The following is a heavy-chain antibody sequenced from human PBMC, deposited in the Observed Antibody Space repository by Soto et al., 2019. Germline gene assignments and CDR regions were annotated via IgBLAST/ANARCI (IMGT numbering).Heavy chain of an antibody. CDR1: GFTFSSYG. CDR2: ISYDGSNK. CDR3: AKEGVPGRGSSSNWYFDL. D-gene: IGHD6-6*01. J-gene: IGHJ2*01. Sequence: GGSLRLSCAASGFTFSSYGMHWVRQAPGKGLEWVAVISYDGSNKYYADSVKGRFTISRDNSKNTLYLQMNSLRAEDTAVYYCAKEGVPGRGSSSNWYFDLWGRGTLVTVSS. V-gene: IGHV3-30*18.